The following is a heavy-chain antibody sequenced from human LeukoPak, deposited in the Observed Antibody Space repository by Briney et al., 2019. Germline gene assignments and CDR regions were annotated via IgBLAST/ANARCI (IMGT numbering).Heavy chain of an antibody. D-gene: IGHD5-24*01. V-gene: IGHV1-2*02. J-gene: IGHJ3*02. CDR2: IHPYNGDT. CDR3: ASLPRRIRRDGYMDAFDI. CDR1: GYTFSGSGWY. Sequence: ASVTVSCKASGYTFSGSGWYLYWLRQAPGQGLGCLGWIHPYNGDTAYAQKFQGRVAMTRDTSISTAYMELSRLRSDDTAVYYCASLPRRIRRDGYMDAFDIWGQGTMVTVSS.